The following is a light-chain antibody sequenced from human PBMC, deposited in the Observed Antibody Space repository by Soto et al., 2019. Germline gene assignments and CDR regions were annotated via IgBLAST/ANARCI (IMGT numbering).Light chain of an antibody. CDR3: SSYTNINTTACV. Sequence: QSVLTQPASVSGSPGQSITISCTGASSDVGGYNYVSWYQHHPGKAPKLMIYEVTDRPSGVSNRFSGSKSGNTASLTISGLQAEDEAEYYCSSYTNINTTACVFGTGTKVTVL. V-gene: IGLV2-14*01. CDR2: EVT. CDR1: SSDVGGYNY. J-gene: IGLJ1*01.